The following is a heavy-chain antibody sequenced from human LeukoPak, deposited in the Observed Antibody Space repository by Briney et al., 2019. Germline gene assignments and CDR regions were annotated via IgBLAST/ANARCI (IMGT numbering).Heavy chain of an antibody. CDR2: IHTSGST. CDR3: ARGSSWYEGARYYFDY. V-gene: IGHV4-61*02. Sequence: SETLSLTCTVSGGSISSGSYYWSWIRQPAGKGLEWIGRIHTSGSTNYNPSLKSRVTISVDTSKNQFSLKLSSVTAADTAVYYCARGSSWYEGARYYFDYWGQGTLVTVSS. D-gene: IGHD6-13*01. CDR1: GGSISSGSYY. J-gene: IGHJ4*02.